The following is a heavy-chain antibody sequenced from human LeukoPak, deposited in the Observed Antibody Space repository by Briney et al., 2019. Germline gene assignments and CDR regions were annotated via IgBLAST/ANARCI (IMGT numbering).Heavy chain of an antibody. J-gene: IGHJ3*02. Sequence: GGSLRLSCAASGFTFSSYAMPWVRQAPGKGLEWVAVISYDGSNKYYADSVKGRFTISRDNSKNTLYLQMNSLRAEDTAVYYCARPIRTQWQYDAFDIWGQGTMVTVSS. V-gene: IGHV3-30-3*01. CDR3: ARPIRTQWQYDAFDI. CDR2: ISYDGSNK. D-gene: IGHD6-19*01. CDR1: GFTFSSYA.